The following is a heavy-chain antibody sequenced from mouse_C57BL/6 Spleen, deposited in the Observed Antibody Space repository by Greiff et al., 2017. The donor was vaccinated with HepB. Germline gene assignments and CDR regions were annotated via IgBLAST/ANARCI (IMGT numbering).Heavy chain of an antibody. CDR2: ISSGSSTI. J-gene: IGHJ3*01. D-gene: IGHD2-10*01. V-gene: IGHV5-17*01. Sequence: EVQLVESGGGLVKPGGSLKLSCAASGFTFSDYGMHWVRQAPEKGLEWVAYISSGSSTIYYADTVKGLFTISRDNAKNTLFLQMTSLRSEDTAMYYCARGAYPAWFAYWGQGTLVTVSA. CDR3: ARGAYPAWFAY. CDR1: GFTFSDYG.